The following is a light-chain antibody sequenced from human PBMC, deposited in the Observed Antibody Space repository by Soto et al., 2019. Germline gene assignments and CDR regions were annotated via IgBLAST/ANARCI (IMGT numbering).Light chain of an antibody. CDR2: SAS. V-gene: IGKV1-9*01. Sequence: DIQLTQSPSFLSASVGDRVTITCRASQGISSYLAWYQQKPGKAPKLLIYSASTLQCGVPSRFSGSGSGTEFTLTISIVQPADFATYYCQQLNSFGPGTKVDIK. CDR3: QQLNS. CDR1: QGISSY. J-gene: IGKJ3*01.